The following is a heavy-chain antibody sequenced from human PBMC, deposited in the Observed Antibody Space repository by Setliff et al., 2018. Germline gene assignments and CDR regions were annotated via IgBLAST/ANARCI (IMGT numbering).Heavy chain of an antibody. CDR2: INQDGSEK. CDR3: VKESIVTRYFDY. J-gene: IGHJ4*02. D-gene: IGHD6-6*01. Sequence: GGSLRLSCAASGFTFSSYWMSWVRQAPGKGLEWVANINQDGSEKYYVDSVKGRFTISRDNSKNTLYLQMNSLRPEDTAVYYCVKESIVTRYFDYWGQGTLVTVSS. CDR1: GFTFSSYW. V-gene: IGHV3-7*01.